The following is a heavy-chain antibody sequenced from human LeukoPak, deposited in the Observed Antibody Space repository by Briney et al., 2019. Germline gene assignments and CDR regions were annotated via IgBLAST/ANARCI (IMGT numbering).Heavy chain of an antibody. V-gene: IGHV3-66*02. Sequence: GGSLRLSCAASGFTVSSNYMSWVRQAPGKGLEWVSVIYSGGSTYYADSVKGRFTISRDNSKNTLYLQMNSLRAEDTAVYYCARGREGLVISYFDYWGQGTLVTVSS. J-gene: IGHJ4*02. CDR3: ARGREGLVISYFDY. CDR2: IYSGGST. D-gene: IGHD3/OR15-3a*01. CDR1: GFTVSSNY.